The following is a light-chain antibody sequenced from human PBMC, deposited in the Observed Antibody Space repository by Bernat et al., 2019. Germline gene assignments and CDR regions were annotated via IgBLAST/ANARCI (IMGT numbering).Light chain of an antibody. Sequence: QSVLTQPPSASGTPGQRVTISCSGSSSNIGSNYVFWYQQFPGTAPKLLIYTNDQRPSWVPGRFSGSKSGTSASLAINGLRSEDEAYYYCAAWDDSLNNPWGFGGGTKLTV. CDR3: AAWDDSLNNPWG. CDR1: SSNIGSNY. CDR2: TND. V-gene: IGLV1-47*01. J-gene: IGLJ3*02.